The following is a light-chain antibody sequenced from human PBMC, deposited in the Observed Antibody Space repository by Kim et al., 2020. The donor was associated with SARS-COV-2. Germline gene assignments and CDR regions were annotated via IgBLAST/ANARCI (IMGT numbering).Light chain of an antibody. CDR3: QQYGSSLYS. J-gene: IGKJ2*03. CDR2: GAS. Sequence: EIVLTQSPGTLSLSPGERATLSCRASQSVSSSYLAWYQQKPGQAPRLLIYGASSRATGIPDRFSGSGSGTDFTLTISRLEPEDFAVYYCQQYGSSLYSFGHGTKLE. V-gene: IGKV3-20*01. CDR1: QSVSSSY.